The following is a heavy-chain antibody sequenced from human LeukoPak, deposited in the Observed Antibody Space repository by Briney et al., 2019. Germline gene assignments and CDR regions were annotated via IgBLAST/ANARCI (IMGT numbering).Heavy chain of an antibody. CDR1: GFSFSSYS. J-gene: IGHJ4*02. Sequence: GGSLRLSCAASGFSFSSYSMNWVRQAPGKGLEWVSYISSASGSIYYADSVKGRFTISRDNAKNSLFLQMNSLRAADTAVYYCASPPPPDTAMAWQDYWGQGTLVTVSS. CDR3: ASPPPPDTAMAWQDY. V-gene: IGHV3-48*04. CDR2: ISSASGSI. D-gene: IGHD5-18*01.